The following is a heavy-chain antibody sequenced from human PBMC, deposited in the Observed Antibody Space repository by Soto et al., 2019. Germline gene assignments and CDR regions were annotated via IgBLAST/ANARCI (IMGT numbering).Heavy chain of an antibody. J-gene: IGHJ4*02. D-gene: IGHD5-18*01. CDR2: INHSGST. Sequence: RSVAWAVEGGCSCGYCWSRISKPQGKGLEWIGEINHSGSTNYNPSLKSRVTISVGTSKNQFSLKLSSVTAADTAVYYCARGRGQLWPRGFLYFDYWGQGTLVTVSS. V-gene: IGHV4-34*01. CDR1: GGCSCGYC. CDR3: ARGRGQLWPRGFLYFDY.